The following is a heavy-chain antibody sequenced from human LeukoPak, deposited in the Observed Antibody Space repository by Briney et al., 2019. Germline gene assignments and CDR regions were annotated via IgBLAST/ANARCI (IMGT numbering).Heavy chain of an antibody. Sequence: GGSLRLSCEASGFSFSYYWMHWVRQAPGKGLEWVSRIDFETDTTTYAGSVKGRFTISRDSTKNTLYLQMDSLRDEDAAVYYCVRAGSGFDYWGQGTLVTVTS. J-gene: IGHJ4*02. D-gene: IGHD2-15*01. CDR1: GFSFSYYW. CDR2: IDFETDTT. CDR3: VRAGSGFDY. V-gene: IGHV3-74*01.